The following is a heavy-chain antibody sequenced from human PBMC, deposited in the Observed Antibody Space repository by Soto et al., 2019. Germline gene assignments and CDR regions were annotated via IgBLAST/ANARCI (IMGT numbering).Heavy chain of an antibody. CDR1: DGSISIGDHY. Sequence: SETLSVTCTVSDGSISIGDHYWNWIRQPPGKGLEWIGYIYYSGSTYYNPSLKSRVTMSVDTTENQFSLKLSSVTAADTAVYYCARDTGDYYDSSGSFHYWGQGILVTVSS. CDR3: ARDTGDYYDSSGSFHY. J-gene: IGHJ4*02. CDR2: IYYSGST. V-gene: IGHV4-30-4*01. D-gene: IGHD3-22*01.